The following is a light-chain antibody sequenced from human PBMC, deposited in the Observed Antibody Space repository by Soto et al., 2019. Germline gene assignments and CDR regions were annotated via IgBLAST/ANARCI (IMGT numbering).Light chain of an antibody. CDR3: CSYAHTPRV. J-gene: IGLJ3*02. CDR2: DVN. V-gene: IGLV2-11*01. CDR1: SGDIGDYNY. Sequence: QSALTQPRSVSGSPGQSVTFSCTGTSGDIGDYNYVSWYQFHPGKAPKMIIYDVNKRPSGVPDRFSGSKSGNTASLTISWLQDEDEADYYCCSYAHTPRVFGGGTQLTVL.